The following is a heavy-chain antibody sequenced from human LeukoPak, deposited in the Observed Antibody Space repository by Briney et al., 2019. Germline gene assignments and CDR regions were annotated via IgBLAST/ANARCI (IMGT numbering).Heavy chain of an antibody. CDR3: ATDQLGKQWLVV. CDR2: INPNSGGT. J-gene: IGHJ4*02. V-gene: IGHV1-2*02. D-gene: IGHD6-19*01. CDR1: GYTFTGYY. Sequence: GASVKVSCKASGYTFTGYYMHWVRQAPGQGLEWMGWINPNSGGTNYAQKFQGRVTMTEDTSTDTAYMELSSLRSEDTAVYYCATDQLGKQWLVVWGQGTLVTVSS.